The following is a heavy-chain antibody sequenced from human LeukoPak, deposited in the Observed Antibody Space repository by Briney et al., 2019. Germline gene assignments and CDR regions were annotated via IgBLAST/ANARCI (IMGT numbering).Heavy chain of an antibody. CDR2: IRSDGTST. CDR1: GFSFSSYW. J-gene: IGHJ4*02. V-gene: IGHV3-74*01. D-gene: IGHD1-7*01. CDR3: ARDLGSGTPLDC. Sequence: PGGSLRLSCGASGFSFSSYWMHWVRQAPGEGPVWVSLIRSDGTSTSYADSAKGRFTISRDNAKNTVYLQMNSLRAEDTAVYYCARDLGSGTPLDCRGQGTLVTVSS.